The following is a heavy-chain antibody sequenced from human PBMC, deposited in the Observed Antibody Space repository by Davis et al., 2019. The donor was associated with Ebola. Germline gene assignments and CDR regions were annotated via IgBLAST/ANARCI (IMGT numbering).Heavy chain of an antibody. J-gene: IGHJ5*02. V-gene: IGHV4-4*07. CDR3: AREEPYDSSGTPYNWFDP. CDR2: IYTSGST. CDR1: GGSISSYY. D-gene: IGHD3-22*01. Sequence: PSETLSLTCTVSGGSISSYYWSWIRQPAGKGLEWIGRIYTSGSTNYNPSLKSRVTMSVDTSKNQFSLKLSSVTAADTAVYYCAREEPYDSSGTPYNWFDPWGQGTLVTVSS.